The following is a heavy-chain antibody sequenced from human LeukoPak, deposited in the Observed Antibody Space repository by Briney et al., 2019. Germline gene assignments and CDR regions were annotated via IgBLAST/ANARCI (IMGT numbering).Heavy chain of an antibody. CDR2: IVVGSGNT. V-gene: IGHV1-58*01. CDR3: AAPDLNSSSSGTFDY. Sequence: PPASVKVSCKASGFTFTSSAVQWVRQARGQRLEWIGWIVVGSGNTNYAQKFQERVTITRDMSTSTAYMELSSLRSEDTAVYYCAAPDLNSSSSGTFDYWGQGTLVTVSS. CDR1: GFTFTSSA. J-gene: IGHJ4*02. D-gene: IGHD6-13*01.